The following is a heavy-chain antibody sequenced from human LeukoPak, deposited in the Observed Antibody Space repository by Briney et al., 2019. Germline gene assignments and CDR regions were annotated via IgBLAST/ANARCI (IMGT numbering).Heavy chain of an antibody. D-gene: IGHD3-22*01. CDR3: AREEDRSGD. CDR2: IYTSGGT. CDR1: GDSISSYY. V-gene: IGHV4-4*09. J-gene: IGHJ4*02. Sequence: SETLSLTCTVSGDSISSYYWSWIRQPSGKGLEWIGYIYTSGGTNYIPSLKSRVTISVDTSKNQFSLSLSSVTAADTAVYYCAREEDRSGDWGQGTLVTVTS.